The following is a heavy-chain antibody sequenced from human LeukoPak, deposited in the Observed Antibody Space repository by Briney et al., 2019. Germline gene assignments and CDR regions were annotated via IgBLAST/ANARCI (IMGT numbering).Heavy chain of an antibody. D-gene: IGHD5-12*01. CDR1: GYTFTGYY. CDR3: ARGSGYDYVVDY. J-gene: IGHJ4*02. CDR2: MNPNSGNT. V-gene: IGHV1-8*02. Sequence: ASVKVSCKASGYTFTGYYMHWVRQATGQGLEWMGWMNPNSGNTGYAQKFQGRVTMTRNTSISTAYMELSSLRSEDTAVYYCARGSGYDYVVDYWGQGTLVTVSS.